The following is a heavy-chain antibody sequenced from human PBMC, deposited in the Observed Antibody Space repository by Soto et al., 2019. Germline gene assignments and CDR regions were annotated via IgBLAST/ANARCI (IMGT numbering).Heavy chain of an antibody. CDR2: IKQDGSEK. Sequence: GGSLRLSCAASGFTFSSYWMSWVRQAPGKGLEWVANIKQDGSEKYYVDSVKGRFTISRDNAKNSLYLQMNSLRAEDTAVYYCARDQGQYSSGWANDYWGQGTLVTVSS. CDR1: GFTFSSYW. V-gene: IGHV3-7*01. CDR3: ARDQGQYSSGWANDY. J-gene: IGHJ4*02. D-gene: IGHD6-19*01.